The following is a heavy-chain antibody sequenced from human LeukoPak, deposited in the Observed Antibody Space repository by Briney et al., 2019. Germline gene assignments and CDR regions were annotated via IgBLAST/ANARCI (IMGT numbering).Heavy chain of an antibody. V-gene: IGHV4-61*01. D-gene: IGHD3-22*01. CDR2: ISHTGST. Sequence: SETLSLTCTVSGGSVFSGSHYWSWIRQPPGKGLEWIGYISHTGSTNYDPSLKSRVTISVDTSKNQFSLKLSSVTAADTAVYYCARHPYYYDSSGYLYFQHWGQGTLVTVSS. CDR3: ARHPYYYDSSGYLYFQH. CDR1: GGSVFSGSHY. J-gene: IGHJ1*01.